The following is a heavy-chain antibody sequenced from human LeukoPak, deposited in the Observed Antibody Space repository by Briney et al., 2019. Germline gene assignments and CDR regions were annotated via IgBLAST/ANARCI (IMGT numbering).Heavy chain of an antibody. J-gene: IGHJ4*02. CDR1: GFTFSSYS. Sequence: GGSLRLSCAASGFTFSSYSMHWVRQAPGKGLESVSAISSNGGSTYYANSVKGRFTNSRDNSKNTLYLQMGSLRPEDMAVYYCAREVKGDYDSWGQGTLVTVSS. V-gene: IGHV3-64*01. CDR2: ISSNGGST. CDR3: AREVKGDYDS. D-gene: IGHD2-21*01.